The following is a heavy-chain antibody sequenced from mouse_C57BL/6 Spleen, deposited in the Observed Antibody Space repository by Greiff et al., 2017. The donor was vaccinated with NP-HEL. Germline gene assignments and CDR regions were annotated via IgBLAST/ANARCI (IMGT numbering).Heavy chain of an antibody. J-gene: IGHJ4*01. CDR1: GYTFTDYN. D-gene: IGHD2-4*01. CDR2: INPNNGGT. Sequence: EVQLQQSGPELVKPGASVKIPCKASGYTFTDYNMDWVKQSHGKSLEWIGDINPNNGGTIYNQKFKGKATLTVDKSSSTAYMELRSLTSEDTAVYYCARRWYDYDGYYAMDYWGQGTSVTVSS. CDR3: ARRWYDYDGYYAMDY. V-gene: IGHV1-18*01.